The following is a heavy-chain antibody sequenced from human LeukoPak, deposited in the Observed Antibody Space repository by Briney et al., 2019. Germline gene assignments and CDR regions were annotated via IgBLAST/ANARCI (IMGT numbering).Heavy chain of an antibody. D-gene: IGHD4-17*01. J-gene: IGHJ4*02. Sequence: PSETLSLTCTVSGGSISSYYWSWIRQPPGKGLEWIGYIYYSGSTNYNPSLKSRVTISVDTSKNQFSLKLSSVTAADTAVYYCARVNGDFPRNFDYWGQGTLVTASS. CDR1: GGSISSYY. CDR3: ARVNGDFPRNFDY. CDR2: IYYSGST. V-gene: IGHV4-59*01.